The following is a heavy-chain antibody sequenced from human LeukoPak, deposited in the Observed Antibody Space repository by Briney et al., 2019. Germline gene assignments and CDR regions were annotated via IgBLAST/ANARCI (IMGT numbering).Heavy chain of an antibody. D-gene: IGHD3-10*01. V-gene: IGHV3-7*01. Sequence: GGSLRLSCAASGFTFSTYWMTWVRQAPGMGLAWVATIKQDGSEEYYVDSVKGRFTISRDHTKNSLYLQMNSLRAEDTAMYYCAKPYYYSSGSLKWGQGTLVTVSS. CDR2: IKQDGSEE. J-gene: IGHJ4*02. CDR3: AKPYYYSSGSLK. CDR1: GFTFSTYW.